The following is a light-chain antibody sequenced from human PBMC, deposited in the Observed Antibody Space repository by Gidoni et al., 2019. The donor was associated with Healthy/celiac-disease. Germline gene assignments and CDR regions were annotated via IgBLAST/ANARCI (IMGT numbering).Light chain of an antibody. CDR3: QQSYSTPX. J-gene: IGKJ3*01. Sequence: DIQMTQSPSSLSASVGDRVTITCRASQSISSYLNWYQQKPGKAPKLLIYAASSLQSGVPSRFSGSGSGTDFTLTISSLQPEDFATYYCQQSYSTPXVXPGTXVDIK. V-gene: IGKV1-39*01. CDR1: QSISSY. CDR2: AAS.